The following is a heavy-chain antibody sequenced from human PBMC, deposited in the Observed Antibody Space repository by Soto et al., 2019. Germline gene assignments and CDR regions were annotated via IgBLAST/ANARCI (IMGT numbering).Heavy chain of an antibody. J-gene: IGHJ5*02. CDR1: GFTFSSYG. D-gene: IGHD1-26*01. V-gene: IGHV3-33*01. Sequence: QVQLVESGGGVVQPGRSLRLSCAASGFTFSSYGMHWVRQAPGKGLEWVAVIWYDGSNKYYADSVKGRFTISRDNSKNTLYLQMNSLRAEDTAVYYCGRDLKNGIWFDPWGQGTLVTVSS. CDR2: IWYDGSNK. CDR3: GRDLKNGIWFDP.